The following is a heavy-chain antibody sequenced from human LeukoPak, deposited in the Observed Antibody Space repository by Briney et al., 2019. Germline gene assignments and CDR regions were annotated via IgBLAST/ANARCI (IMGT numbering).Heavy chain of an antibody. CDR1: GYTFTSYG. V-gene: IGHV1-18*01. CDR3: AKSRGDCSSTSCSFDY. J-gene: IGHJ4*02. CDR2: ISAYNGNT. D-gene: IGHD2-2*01. Sequence: ASVTVSCKASGYTFTSYGISWVRQAPGQGLEWMGWISAYNGNTNYAQKLQGRVTMTTDTSTSTAYMELRSLRSDDTAVYYCAKSRGDCSSTSCSFDYWGQGTLVTVSS.